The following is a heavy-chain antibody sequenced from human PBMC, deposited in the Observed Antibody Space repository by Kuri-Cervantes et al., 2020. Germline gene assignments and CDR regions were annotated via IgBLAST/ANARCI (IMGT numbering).Heavy chain of an antibody. Sequence: GGSLRLSCAASGFTFSSYSMNWVRQAPGKGLEWVSAISGSGGSTYYADSVKGRFTISRDNSKNTLYLQMNSLRAEDTAVYYCAKGERYYDILTGYYPAPTFDYWGQGTLVTVSS. CDR3: AKGERYYDILTGYYPAPTFDY. V-gene: IGHV3-23*01. CDR1: GFTFSSYS. D-gene: IGHD3-9*01. J-gene: IGHJ4*02. CDR2: ISGSGGST.